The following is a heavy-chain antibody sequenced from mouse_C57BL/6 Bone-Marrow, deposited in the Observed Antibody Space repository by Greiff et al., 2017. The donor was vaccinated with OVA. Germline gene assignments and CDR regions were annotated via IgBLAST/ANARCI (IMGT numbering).Heavy chain of an antibody. CDR2: ISNGGGST. CDR3: ARRWYYYAMDY. Sequence: DVQLVESGGGLVQPGGSLKLSCAASGFTFSDYYMYWVRQTPEKRLEWVAYISNGGGSTYYPDTVKGRFTISRDNAKNTLYLQMSRLKSEDTAMYYCARRWYYYAMDYWGQGTSVTVSS. J-gene: IGHJ4*01. CDR1: GFTFSDYY. V-gene: IGHV5-12*01.